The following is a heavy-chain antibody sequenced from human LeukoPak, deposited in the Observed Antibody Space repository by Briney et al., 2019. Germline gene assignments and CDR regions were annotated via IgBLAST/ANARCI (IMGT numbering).Heavy chain of an antibody. D-gene: IGHD2-2*01. CDR3: ARDWREKVVPAAIELKNWFDP. CDR1: GYTFTGYY. J-gene: IGHJ5*02. Sequence: ASVKVSCKASGYTFTGYYMHWVRQAPGQGLEWMGWIYPNSGGTNYAQKFQGRVTMTRDTSISTAYMELSRLRSDDTAVYYCARDWREKVVPAAIELKNWFDPWGQGTLVTVSS. V-gene: IGHV1-2*02. CDR2: IYPNSGGT.